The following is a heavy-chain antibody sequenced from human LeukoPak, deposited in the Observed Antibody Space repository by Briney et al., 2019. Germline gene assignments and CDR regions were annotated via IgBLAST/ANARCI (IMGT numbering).Heavy chain of an antibody. D-gene: IGHD2-2*01. V-gene: IGHV1-46*01. Sequence: ASVKVSCTASGYRFTSYDMHWGRQTPGQGLEWMGIINPSGGSTSYAQRFQGRVAMTRDTSTTTVYMEVNSLTSEDTAVYFCARDGPTAAPFDYWGQGTLVTVSS. CDR3: ARDGPTAAPFDY. CDR2: INPSGGST. J-gene: IGHJ4*02. CDR1: GYRFTSYD.